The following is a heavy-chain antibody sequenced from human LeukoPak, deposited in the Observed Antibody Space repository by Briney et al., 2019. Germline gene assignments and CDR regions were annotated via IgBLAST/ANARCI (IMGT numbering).Heavy chain of an antibody. CDR3: ARERKYDSTFDY. Sequence: GGSLRLSCAASGFSFSNYWMHWVRQAPGEGLVWVSRINSDGSSTTYADSVKGRFTISRDNAKNTLYLQMNSLRAEDTAVYYCARERKYDSTFDYWGQGTLVTVSS. CDR1: GFSFSNYW. J-gene: IGHJ4*02. V-gene: IGHV3-74*01. CDR2: INSDGSST. D-gene: IGHD1-1*01.